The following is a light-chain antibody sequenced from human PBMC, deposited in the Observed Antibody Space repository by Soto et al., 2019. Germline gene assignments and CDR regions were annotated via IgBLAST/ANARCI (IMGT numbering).Light chain of an antibody. Sequence: QSVLTQPLSVSGSPGQSVTISCTGTSSDIGGYNYVSWYQQHPGKAPKLMIYDVSKRPSGVPDRFSGSKSGNTASLTISGLQAEDEADYYCCSYAGSYTVVFGGGTKVTVL. CDR2: DVS. CDR3: CSYAGSYTVV. J-gene: IGLJ2*01. CDR1: SSDIGGYNY. V-gene: IGLV2-11*01.